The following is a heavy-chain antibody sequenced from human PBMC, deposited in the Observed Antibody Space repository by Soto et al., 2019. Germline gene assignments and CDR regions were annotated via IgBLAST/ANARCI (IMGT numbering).Heavy chain of an antibody. J-gene: IGHJ6*02. CDR1: GGTFSSYT. CDR3: AREGCGGDCYLYYGMDV. V-gene: IGHV1-69*08. Sequence: QVQLVQSGAEVKKPGSSVKVSCKASGGTFSSYTISWVRQAPGQGLEWMGRIIPILGIANYAQKFQGRVTITADKSTSTAYMVLGSLRSEDTAVYYCAREGCGGDCYLYYGMDVWGQGTTVTVSS. CDR2: IIPILGIA. D-gene: IGHD2-21*02.